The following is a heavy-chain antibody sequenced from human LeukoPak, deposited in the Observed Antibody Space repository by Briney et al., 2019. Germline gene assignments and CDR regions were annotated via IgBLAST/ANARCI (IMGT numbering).Heavy chain of an antibody. V-gene: IGHV3-66*01. CDR1: GFTVSSNY. CDR2: IYSGGST. D-gene: IGHD2-2*01. J-gene: IGHJ5*02. Sequence: PGGSLRLSCAVSGFTVSSNYINWVRQAPGKGREWVSVIYSGGSTYYADSVKGRFTISRDNFKNTVYLQMNSLRAEDTAVYYCARWGGDIVVVPAANNWLDPWGQGTLVTVSS. CDR3: ARWGGDIVVVPAANNWLDP.